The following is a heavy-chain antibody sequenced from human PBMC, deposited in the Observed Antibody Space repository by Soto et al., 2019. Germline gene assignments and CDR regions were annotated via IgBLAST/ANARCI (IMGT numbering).Heavy chain of an antibody. CDR3: ATFIPLRYNWNDAAGWFDP. V-gene: IGHV4-59*08. CDR1: GGSISSYY. D-gene: IGHD1-1*01. J-gene: IGHJ5*02. Sequence: QVQLQESGPGLVKPSETLSLTCTVSGGSISSYYWSWIRQPPGKGLEWIGYIYYSGSTNYNPSLKSRVTISVDTSKNQFSLKLSSVTAADTAVYYCATFIPLRYNWNDAAGWFDPWGQGTLVTVSS. CDR2: IYYSGST.